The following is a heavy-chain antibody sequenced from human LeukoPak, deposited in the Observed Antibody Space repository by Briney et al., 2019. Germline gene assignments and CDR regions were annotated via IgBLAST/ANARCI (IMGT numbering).Heavy chain of an antibody. CDR2: FDPEDGET. V-gene: IGHV1-24*01. J-gene: IGHJ2*01. CDR3: ATGPGVFDGYFDL. D-gene: IGHD7-27*01. Sequence: ASVKVSCKVSGYTLTELSMHWVRQAPGKGLEWMGGFDPEDGETIYAQKFQGRVTMTEDTSTDTAYMELSSLRPEDTAVYYCATGPGVFDGYFDLWGRGTLATVSS. CDR1: GYTLTELS.